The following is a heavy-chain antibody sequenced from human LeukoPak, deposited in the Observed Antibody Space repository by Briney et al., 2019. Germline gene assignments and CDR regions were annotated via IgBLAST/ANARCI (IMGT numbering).Heavy chain of an antibody. D-gene: IGHD3-3*01. CDR3: ARHSTTYYDFWSGSDFDY. CDR1: GGSISSYY. J-gene: IGHJ4*02. Sequence: SETLSLTCTVSGGSISSYYWSWIRQPPGKGLEWIGSIYYSGSTYYNPPLKSRVTLSVDTSKNQFSLKLSSVTAADTAVYYCARHSTTYYDFWSGSDFDYWGQGTLVTVSS. V-gene: IGHV4-59*05. CDR2: IYYSGST.